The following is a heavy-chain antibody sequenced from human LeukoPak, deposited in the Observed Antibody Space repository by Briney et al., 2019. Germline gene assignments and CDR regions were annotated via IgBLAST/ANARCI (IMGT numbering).Heavy chain of an antibody. V-gene: IGHV1-2*02. CDR3: ARDLSWRHYFDY. Sequence: ASVKVSCKASGYTFTGYYMHWVRQAPGQGLEWMGWINPNSGGTNYAQKFQGRVTMTRDTSISTAYMELSRLRSDDTAVYYCARDLSWRHYFDYWGQGTLVTVSS. CDR2: INPNSGGT. CDR1: GYTFTGYY. J-gene: IGHJ4*02. D-gene: IGHD2/OR15-2a*01.